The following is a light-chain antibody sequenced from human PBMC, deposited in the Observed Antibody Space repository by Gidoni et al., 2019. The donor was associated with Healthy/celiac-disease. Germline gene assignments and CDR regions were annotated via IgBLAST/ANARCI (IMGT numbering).Light chain of an antibody. V-gene: IGKV1-39*01. CDR1: QSISSH. CDR2: AAS. CDR3: QQSYSTPYT. J-gene: IGKJ2*01. Sequence: DIQMTQSPSSLSASVGDRVTITCRASQSISSHLNWYQQKPGKAPKLLIYAASNLQSGVPSRFSGSVSGTDFTLTISSLQPEDFATYYCQQSYSTPYTFGQXTKLEIK.